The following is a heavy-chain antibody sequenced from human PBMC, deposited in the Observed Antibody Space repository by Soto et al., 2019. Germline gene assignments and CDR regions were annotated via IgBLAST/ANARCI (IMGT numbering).Heavy chain of an antibody. CDR2: IYYTGNT. D-gene: IGHD3-16*01. Sequence: LSLTCXFSVYSLIIIYHYWGCIGRFPGKGLEWIGSIYYTGNTYYNPSLKSRVSISVYMATNEISLRLRAESIADTAVYYCVRVEMYEGELNPNFARWGKGALVTVS. CDR3: VRVEMYEGELNPNFAR. J-gene: IGHJ4*02. V-gene: IGHV4-39*01. CDR1: VYSLIIIYHY.